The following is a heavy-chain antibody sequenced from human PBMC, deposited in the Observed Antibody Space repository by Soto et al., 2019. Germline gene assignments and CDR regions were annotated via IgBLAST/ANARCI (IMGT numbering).Heavy chain of an antibody. V-gene: IGHV1-18*04. Sequence: ASVKVSCKASGYTFTSYGISWVRQAPGQGLEWMGWISAYNGNTNYAQKLQGRVTMTTDTSTSTAYMELRSLRSDDTAVYNCARDTYYYDSSGYSPSLVWGQGTLVTVSS. CDR1: GYTFTSYG. CDR2: ISAYNGNT. J-gene: IGHJ4*02. D-gene: IGHD3-22*01. CDR3: ARDTYYYDSSGYSPSLV.